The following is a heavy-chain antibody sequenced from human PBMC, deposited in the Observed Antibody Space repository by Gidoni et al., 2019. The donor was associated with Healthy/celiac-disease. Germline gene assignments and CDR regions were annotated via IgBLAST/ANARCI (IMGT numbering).Heavy chain of an antibody. Sequence: EVQLVESGGGLIQPGGSLRLPCAASGFTVSSNYMSWVRQDPGKGLEWVSVIYSGGSTYYADSVKGRFTISRDNSKNTLYLQMNSLRAEDTAVYYCARIPGDYYYYGMDVWGQGTTVTVSS. D-gene: IGHD4-17*01. J-gene: IGHJ6*02. CDR1: GFTVSSNY. V-gene: IGHV3-53*01. CDR2: IYSGGST. CDR3: ARIPGDYYYYGMDV.